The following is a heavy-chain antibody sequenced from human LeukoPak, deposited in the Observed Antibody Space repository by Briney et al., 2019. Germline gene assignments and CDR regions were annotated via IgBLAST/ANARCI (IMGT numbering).Heavy chain of an antibody. CDR3: ARQIASAGTAGFDF. J-gene: IGHJ4*02. CDR2: IYSTGST. Sequence: SETLSLTCAVYGGSFSGYYWSWIRQPPGKGLEWIGRIYSTGSTNYNPSLKSRVTMSVDTSKNQFSLRLRSVTAADTAVYYCARQIASAGTAGFDFWGQGALVTVSS. V-gene: IGHV4-59*10. CDR1: GGSFSGYY. D-gene: IGHD6-13*01.